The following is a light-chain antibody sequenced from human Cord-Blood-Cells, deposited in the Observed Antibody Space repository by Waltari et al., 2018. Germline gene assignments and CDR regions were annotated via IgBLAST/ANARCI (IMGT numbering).Light chain of an antibody. CDR3: CSYAGTDVV. J-gene: IGLJ2*01. Sequence: QSALPQPRSVSGSPGQSVPISCTGTSSDVGGSNFVSWYQQHPGKAPKLMIYDVSKRPSGVPDRFSGSKSGNTASLTISGLQAEDEADYYCCSYAGTDVVFGGGTKLTVL. V-gene: IGLV2-11*01. CDR1: SSDVGGSNF. CDR2: DVS.